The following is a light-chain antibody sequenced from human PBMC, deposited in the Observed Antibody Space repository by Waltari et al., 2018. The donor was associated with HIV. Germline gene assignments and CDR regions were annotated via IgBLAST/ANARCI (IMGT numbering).Light chain of an antibody. CDR2: DDS. J-gene: IGLJ1*01. Sequence: SYVLTQPPSVSVAPGQTARMSRGGQNTGRKTASGYRKRPGQAPVPVVYDDSVRPSGIPARFSGSNSGNTATLTIGLVEAGDEADYYCQVWESSSSHSYVFGTGTTVTVL. CDR3: QVWESSSSHSYV. CDR1: NTGRKT. V-gene: IGLV3-21*02.